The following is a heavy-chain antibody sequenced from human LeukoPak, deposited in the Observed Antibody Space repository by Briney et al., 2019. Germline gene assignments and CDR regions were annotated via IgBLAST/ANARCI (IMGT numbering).Heavy chain of an antibody. CDR3: ARGLPYYFDY. V-gene: IGHV4-39*01. CDR1: GGSFSSSSYY. J-gene: IGHJ4*02. CDR2: IYYSGST. Sequence: SETLSLTCTVSGGSFSSSSYYWGWIRQPPGKGLEWIGSIYYSGSTYYNPSLKSRVTISIDTSKNQFSLNLSSVTAADTAVYYCARGLPYYFDYWGQGTLVTVSS.